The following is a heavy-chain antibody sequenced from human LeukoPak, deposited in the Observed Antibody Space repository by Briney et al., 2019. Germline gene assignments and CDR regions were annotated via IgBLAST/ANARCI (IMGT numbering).Heavy chain of an antibody. CDR2: IYYSGST. CDR1: GGSISSSSYY. V-gene: IGHV4-39*01. Sequence: PSETLSLTCTVSGGSISSSSYYWGWIRQPPGKGLEWIGSIYYSGSTYYNPSLKSRVTISVDTSKNQFSLKLSSVTVADTAVYYCARYDSSGYYSHFDYWGQGTLVTVSS. J-gene: IGHJ4*02. CDR3: ARYDSSGYYSHFDY. D-gene: IGHD3-22*01.